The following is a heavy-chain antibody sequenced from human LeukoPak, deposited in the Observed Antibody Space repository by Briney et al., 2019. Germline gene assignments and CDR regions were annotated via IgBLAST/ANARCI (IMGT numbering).Heavy chain of an antibody. CDR2: ISYDGSNK. Sequence: GGSLRLSCAASGFTFSSYGMHWVRQAPGKGLEWVAVISYDGSNKYYADSVKGRFTISRDNSKNTLYLQMNSLRAEDTAVYYCAKDRVIDPYYYYGMDVWGQGTTVTVSS. CDR3: AKDRVIDPYYYYGMDV. CDR1: GFTFSSYG. V-gene: IGHV3-30*18. D-gene: IGHD3-16*02. J-gene: IGHJ6*02.